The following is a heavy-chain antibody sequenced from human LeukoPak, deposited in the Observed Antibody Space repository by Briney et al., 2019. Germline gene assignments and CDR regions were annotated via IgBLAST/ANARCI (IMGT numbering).Heavy chain of an antibody. CDR1: GDSVSGSSIT. CDR3: AREGSGSYSLDF. V-gene: IGHV6-1*01. CDR2: TYYRSKWYN. D-gene: IGHD1-26*01. Sequence: SQTLSLTCAISGDSVSGSSITWNWIRQSPSRGLGWLGRTYYRSKWYNDYALSVKSRMTINRDTSKNQFSLQVNSVTPEDTAVYYCAREGSGSYSLDFWGQGTLATVSS. J-gene: IGHJ4*02.